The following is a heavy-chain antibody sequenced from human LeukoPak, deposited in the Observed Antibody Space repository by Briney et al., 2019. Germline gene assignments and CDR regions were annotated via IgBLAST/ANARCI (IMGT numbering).Heavy chain of an antibody. V-gene: IGHV4-59*01. CDR1: GGSISSYY. CDR3: ARDRSYYDNSGYYRRAFDI. J-gene: IGHJ3*02. Sequence: SETLSLTCTVSGGSISSYYWSWIRQPPGKGLEWIGYIYYSGSTNYNPSLKSRVTISVDTSKNQFSLKLSSVTAADTAVYYCARDRSYYDNSGYYRRAFDIWGQGTMVTVSS. CDR2: IYYSGST. D-gene: IGHD3-22*01.